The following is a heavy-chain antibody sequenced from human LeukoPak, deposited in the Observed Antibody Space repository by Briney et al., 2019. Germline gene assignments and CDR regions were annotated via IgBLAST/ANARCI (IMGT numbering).Heavy chain of an antibody. Sequence: SETLSLTCTVSGGSISGFYWIWVRQPPGKGLEYIGYIYYTGKTNYNPSLKSRVTISVDASKNQFSLKLTSVTAADTAVYYCARGGSGYFDYWGQGTLVTVSS. V-gene: IGHV4-59*01. D-gene: IGHD2-15*01. CDR3: ARGGSGYFDY. J-gene: IGHJ4*02. CDR1: GGSISGFY. CDR2: IYYTGKT.